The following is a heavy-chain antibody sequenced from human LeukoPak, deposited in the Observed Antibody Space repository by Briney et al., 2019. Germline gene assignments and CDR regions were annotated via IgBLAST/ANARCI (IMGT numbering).Heavy chain of an antibody. Sequence: GGSLRLSCAASGFTFSSYAMSWVRQAPGKGLEWVSAIGGSGGSTYYADSVKGRFTISRDNSKNTLYLQMNSLRAEDTAVYYCAKGSHRYYYGSGTDFDYWGQGTLVTVSS. CDR1: GFTFSSYA. CDR2: IGGSGGST. J-gene: IGHJ4*02. V-gene: IGHV3-23*01. CDR3: AKGSHRYYYGSGTDFDY. D-gene: IGHD3-10*01.